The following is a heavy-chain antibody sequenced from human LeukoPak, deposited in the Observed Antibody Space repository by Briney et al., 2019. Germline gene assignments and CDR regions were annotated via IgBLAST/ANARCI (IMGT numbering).Heavy chain of an antibody. D-gene: IGHD6-19*01. CDR3: ARSSGWYWDYYYYYYMDV. Sequence: SETLSLTCTVSSGSISSYYWSWIRQPPGKGLEWIGYIYYSGSTNYNPSLKSRVTISVDTSKNQFSLKLSSVTAADTAVYYCARSSGWYWDYYYYYYMDVWGKGTTVTVSS. CDR1: SGSISSYY. CDR2: IYYSGST. V-gene: IGHV4-59*01. J-gene: IGHJ6*03.